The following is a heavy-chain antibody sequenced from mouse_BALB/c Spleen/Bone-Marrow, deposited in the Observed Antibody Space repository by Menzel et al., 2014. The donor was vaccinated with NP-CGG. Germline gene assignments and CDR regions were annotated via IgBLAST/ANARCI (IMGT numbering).Heavy chain of an antibody. CDR2: IYPGNSDT. CDR1: GFSFTSYW. V-gene: IGHV1-5*01. D-gene: IGHD2-4*01. J-gene: IGHJ4*01. CDR3: TKGAYYDYSYYAMDY. Sequence: EVHLVESGTVLARPGASVKMSCKASGFSFTSYWMHWVKQRPGQGLEWIGAIYPGNSDTSYNQKFKGKAKLTAVTSASTAYMELSSLTNKVSAVDYCTKGAYYDYSYYAMDYWGQGTSVTVSS.